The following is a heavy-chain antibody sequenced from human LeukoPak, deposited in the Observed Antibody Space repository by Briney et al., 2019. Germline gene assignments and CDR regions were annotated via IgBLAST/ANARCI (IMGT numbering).Heavy chain of an antibody. D-gene: IGHD3-10*01. CDR2: INPSGGGT. V-gene: IGHV1-46*01. J-gene: IGHJ4*02. Sequence: ASVTVSCKASGYNFISYYMHWVRQAPGQGLEWMGIINPSGGGTSYAQKFQGRVTMTRDMSTSTVYMELSSLRSEDTAVYYCARAYASITMVRGVRGFDYWGQGTLVTVSS. CDR1: GYNFISYY. CDR3: ARAYASITMVRGVRGFDY.